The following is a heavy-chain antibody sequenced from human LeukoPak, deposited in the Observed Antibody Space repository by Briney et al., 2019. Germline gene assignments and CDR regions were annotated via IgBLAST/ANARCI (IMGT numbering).Heavy chain of an antibody. V-gene: IGHV3-30*03. CDR3: ARDGVGFDY. CDR1: GFTFSNFG. CDR2: ISYDGNNK. D-gene: IGHD3-3*01. J-gene: IGHJ4*02. Sequence: PGGSLRLSCVASGFTFSNFGMHWVRQAPGKGLEWLAFISYDGNNKYYADSVKGRFTISRDSSKSTVSLQMDSLRTEDTAVYKCARDGVGFDYWGQGTLVTVSS.